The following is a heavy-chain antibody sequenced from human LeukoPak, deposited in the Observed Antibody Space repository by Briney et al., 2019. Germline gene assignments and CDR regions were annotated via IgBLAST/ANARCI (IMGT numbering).Heavy chain of an antibody. D-gene: IGHD6-19*01. CDR1: GGSLSTYY. V-gene: IGHV4-4*07. CDR2: IYSSGST. Sequence: PSETLSLTCTVSGGSLSTYYYSWIRQPAGKGLEWIGRIYSSGSTNYNPSLTSRVTMSVETSKNQFSLILSSVTASDTAVYYCARKNSGGWYFDYWGQGTLVTVSS. CDR3: ARKNSGGWYFDY. J-gene: IGHJ4*02.